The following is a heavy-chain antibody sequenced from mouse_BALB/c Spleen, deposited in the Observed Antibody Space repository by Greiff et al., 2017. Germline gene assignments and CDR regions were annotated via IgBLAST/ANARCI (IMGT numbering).Heavy chain of an antibody. V-gene: IGHV5-4*02. CDR3: ASSSYYGSSYDYAMDY. D-gene: IGHD1-1*01. Sequence: DVQLVESGGGLVKPGGSLKLSCAASGFTFSDYYMYWVRQTPEKRLEWVATISDGGSYTYYPDSVKGRFTISRDNAKNNLYLQMSSLKSEDTAMYYCASSSYYGSSYDYAMDYWGQGTSVTVSS. J-gene: IGHJ4*01. CDR2: ISDGGSYT. CDR1: GFTFSDYY.